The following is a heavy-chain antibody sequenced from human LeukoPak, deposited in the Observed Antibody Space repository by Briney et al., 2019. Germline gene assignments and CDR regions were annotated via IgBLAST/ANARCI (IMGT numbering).Heavy chain of an antibody. J-gene: IGHJ4*02. D-gene: IGHD3-10*01. CDR1: GFTFSSYG. CDR2: ISYDGSNK. Sequence: GGSLRLSCAAAGFTFSSYGMHWVRQAPGKGLEWVAVISYDGSNKYYADSVKGRFTTSRDNSKNTLYLQMNSLRAEDTAVYYCAKGYYYGSGSYLGYWGQGTLVTVSS. V-gene: IGHV3-30*18. CDR3: AKGYYYGSGSYLGY.